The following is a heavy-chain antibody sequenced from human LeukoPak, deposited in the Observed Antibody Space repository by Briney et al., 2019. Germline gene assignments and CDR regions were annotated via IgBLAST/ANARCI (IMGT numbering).Heavy chain of an antibody. CDR2: IKQDGSEK. CDR3: ARVSSLAVAGFFDY. D-gene: IGHD6-19*01. J-gene: IGHJ4*02. V-gene: IGHV3-7*01. Sequence: SWIRQHPGKGLEWVANIKQDGSEKDYVDSVKGRFTISRDNAKNSLYLQMNSLRAEDTAVYYCARVSSLAVAGFFDYWGQGILVTVSS.